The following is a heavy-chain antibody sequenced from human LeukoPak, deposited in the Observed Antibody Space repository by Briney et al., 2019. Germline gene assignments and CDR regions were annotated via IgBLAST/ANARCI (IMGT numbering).Heavy chain of an antibody. Sequence: SQTLSLTCTVSGGSISSGDYYWSWIRQHPGKGLEWIGYIYYSGSTYYNPPLNSRVTISVDTSKNQFSLKLSSVTAADTAVYYCARGGYSYGNAFDIWGQGTMVTVSS. CDR3: ARGGYSYGNAFDI. CDR2: IYYSGST. D-gene: IGHD5-18*01. J-gene: IGHJ3*02. V-gene: IGHV4-31*03. CDR1: GGSISSGDYY.